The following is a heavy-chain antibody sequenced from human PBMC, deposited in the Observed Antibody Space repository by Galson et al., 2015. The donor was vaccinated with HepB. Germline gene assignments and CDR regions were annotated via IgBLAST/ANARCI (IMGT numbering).Heavy chain of an antibody. J-gene: IGHJ4*02. CDR3: ARDFPYGSAWEFDS. D-gene: IGHD2-15*01. CDR2: INTNTGNS. V-gene: IGHV7-4-1*02. Sequence: SVKVSCKASGYTFTTSAMNWVRQAPGQGLEWMGWINTNTGNSRYAQGFTGRFVFSLDTSVSTAYLQISSLKAEDSAVYYCARDFPYGSAWEFDSWGQGTLVTVSP. CDR1: GYTFTTSA.